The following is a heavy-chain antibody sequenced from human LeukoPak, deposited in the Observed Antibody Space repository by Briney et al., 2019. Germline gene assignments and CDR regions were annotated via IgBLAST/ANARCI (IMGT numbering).Heavy chain of an antibody. CDR2: MNPNSGNT. D-gene: IGHD5-24*01. CDR1: GYTFTSYD. V-gene: IGHV1-8*01. J-gene: IGHJ6*02. CDR3: ARGEMATIHYYYYGMDV. Sequence: ASVKVSCKASGYTFTSYDINWVRQAPGQGLEWMGWMNPNSGNTGYAQKFQGRVTMTRNTSISTAYMELSSLRSEDTAVYYCARGEMATIHYYYYGMDVWGQGTTVTVSS.